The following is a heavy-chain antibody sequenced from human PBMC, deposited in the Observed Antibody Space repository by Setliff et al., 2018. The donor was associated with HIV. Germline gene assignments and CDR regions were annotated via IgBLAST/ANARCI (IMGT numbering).Heavy chain of an antibody. V-gene: IGHV3-7*01. CDR3: AGSRGYFVQAD. D-gene: IGHD1-1*01. J-gene: IGHJ4*02. CDR1: GGSLSGYH. Sequence: LSLTWAVYGGSLSGYHWRWVRQSPGKGLEWVANIHKDGSENYYVDSVKGRFTISRDNTKHFLYLEMNSLRAEDTAVYYCAGSRGYFVQADWGQGTLVTVSS. CDR2: IHKDGSEN.